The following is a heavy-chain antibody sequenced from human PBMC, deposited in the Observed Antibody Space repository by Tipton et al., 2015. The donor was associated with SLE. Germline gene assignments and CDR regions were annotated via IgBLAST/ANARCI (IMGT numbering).Heavy chain of an antibody. CDR1: GGSINSYY. V-gene: IGHV4-59*01. Sequence: LRLSCTVSGGSINSYYWSWIRQPPGKGLEWIGYIYYSGSTNYKPSLKSRVTISVDTSKNQFSLKLNSVTAAATAMYFCARSPGRLRSMDYWGQGTLVTVSS. CDR2: IYYSGST. D-gene: IGHD3-3*01. CDR3: ARSPGRLRSMDY. J-gene: IGHJ4*02.